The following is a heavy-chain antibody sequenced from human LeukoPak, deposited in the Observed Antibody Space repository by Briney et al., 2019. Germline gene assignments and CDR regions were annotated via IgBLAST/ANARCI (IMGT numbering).Heavy chain of an antibody. V-gene: IGHV4-59*01. CDR1: GGSISSYY. CDR3: ARDSNGWYYWFDP. CDR2: IYYSGST. D-gene: IGHD6-19*01. Sequence: SETLSLTCTVSGGSISSYYWSWIRQPPGKGLEWIGYIYYSGSTNYSPSLKSRVTISVDTSKNQFSLKLNSVTAADTAVYYCARDSNGWYYWFDPWGQGTLVTVSS. J-gene: IGHJ5*02.